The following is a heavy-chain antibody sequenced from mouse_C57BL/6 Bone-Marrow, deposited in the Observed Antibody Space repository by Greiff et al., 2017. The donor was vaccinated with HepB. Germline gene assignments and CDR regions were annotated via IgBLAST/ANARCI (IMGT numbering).Heavy chain of an antibody. D-gene: IGHD2-4*01. CDR1: GYTFTDYN. CDR2: INPNNVGT. Sequence: EVQLQQSGPELVKPGASVKIPCKASGYTFTDYNMDWVKQSHGKSLEWIGDINPNNVGTIYNQKFKGKATLTVDKSSSTAYMELRSLTSEDTAVYYCALIYYDYDGYFDVWGTGTTGTVSS. J-gene: IGHJ1*03. V-gene: IGHV1-18*01. CDR3: ALIYYDYDGYFDV.